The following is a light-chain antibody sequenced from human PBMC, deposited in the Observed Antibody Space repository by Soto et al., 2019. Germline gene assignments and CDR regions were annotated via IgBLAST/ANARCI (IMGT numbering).Light chain of an antibody. J-gene: IGLJ1*01. V-gene: IGLV2-14*01. Sequence: QSVLTQPTSVSGSPGQSITISCTGNHNDIGGFNYVSWYQQRPGKAPKLMIYEVSNRPSGVPRRFSGSKSGKTASLTIAGLQAEDEADYYCCSYTSSSTRIFGTGTKVTVL. CDR2: EVS. CDR3: CSYTSSSTRI. CDR1: HNDIGGFNY.